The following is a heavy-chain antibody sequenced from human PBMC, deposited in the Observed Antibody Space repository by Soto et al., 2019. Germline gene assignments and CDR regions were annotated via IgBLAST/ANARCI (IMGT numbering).Heavy chain of an antibody. Sequence: EVQLVESGGGLVQPGGSLRLSCAASGFTFSSYWMHWVRQVPGKGLVWVSRIHFDGSTTHYADSVKGRFTISRDNAKNTLSLQMNSLIAEDTAVYYCARDAYISGYYQFDYWGQGTLVTVSS. CDR1: GFTFSSYW. CDR2: IHFDGSTT. V-gene: IGHV3-74*01. CDR3: ARDAYISGYYQFDY. D-gene: IGHD6-19*01. J-gene: IGHJ4*02.